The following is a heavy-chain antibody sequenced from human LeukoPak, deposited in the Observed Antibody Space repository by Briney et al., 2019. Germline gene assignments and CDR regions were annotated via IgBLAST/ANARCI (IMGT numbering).Heavy chain of an antibody. V-gene: IGHV4-59*08. CDR3: ARVGGYPLSAFDI. Sequence: SQTLSLTCTVSGGSIRSNYWSWVRQPPGKGLEWIGYIYYSESANYNPSLKTRITISVDTPKNQFSLNLNSVTAADTPPYYCARVGGYPLSAFDIWGQGKMVTVSS. CDR2: IYYSESA. D-gene: IGHD3-22*01. J-gene: IGHJ3*02. CDR1: GGSIRSNY.